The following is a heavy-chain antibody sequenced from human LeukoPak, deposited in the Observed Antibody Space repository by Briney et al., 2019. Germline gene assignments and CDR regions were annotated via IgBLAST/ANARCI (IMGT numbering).Heavy chain of an antibody. CDR2: IKQDGSEK. J-gene: IGHJ3*02. D-gene: IGHD5-18*01. CDR3: ARILYSYAFDI. Sequence: GGSLRLSCAASGFTFSSYWMSWVRQAPGKGLEWVANIKQDGSEKYYVDSVKGRFTISRDNAKNSLYLQMNSPRAEDTAVYYCARILYSYAFDIWGQGTMVTVSS. CDR1: GFTFSSYW. V-gene: IGHV3-7*01.